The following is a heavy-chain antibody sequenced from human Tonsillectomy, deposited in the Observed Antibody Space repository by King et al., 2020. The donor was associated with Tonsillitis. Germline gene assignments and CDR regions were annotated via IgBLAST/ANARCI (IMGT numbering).Heavy chain of an antibody. Sequence: QLVQSGAEVKKPGASVKVSCKASGYTFTGYYMHWVRQAPGQGLEWMGWMNPNSGGTNYAQKFQGRVTMTRDTSISTAYMELSRLRSDDTAVYYCAREPYSSSWDDAFDIWGQGTMVTVSS. CDR1: GYTFTGYY. J-gene: IGHJ3*02. V-gene: IGHV1-2*02. CDR2: MNPNSGGT. CDR3: AREPYSSSWDDAFDI. D-gene: IGHD6-13*01.